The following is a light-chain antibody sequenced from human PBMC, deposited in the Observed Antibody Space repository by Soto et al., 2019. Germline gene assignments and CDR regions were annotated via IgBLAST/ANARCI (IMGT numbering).Light chain of an antibody. CDR1: QSVASN. V-gene: IGKV3-15*01. J-gene: IGKJ4*01. CDR3: QQYNKWPLT. Sequence: IVMTKSPSTLSVSTGERATLSCRASQSVASNLAWYQQKPGQAPRLFIYGESTRATGIPARFSGSGSGTEFTLTISSLQSEDFGVYYCQQYNKWPLTFGGGTKVDI. CDR2: GES.